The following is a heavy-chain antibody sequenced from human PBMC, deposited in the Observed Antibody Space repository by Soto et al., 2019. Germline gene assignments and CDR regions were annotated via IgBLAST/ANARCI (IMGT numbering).Heavy chain of an antibody. D-gene: IGHD5-12*01. CDR1: NAYIGTYY. J-gene: IGHJ5*02. CDR2: IYYSGST. CDR3: ARLGSGISGYDLNWFDP. Sequence: TLSLGRSIRNAYIGTYYCMSIPQSKGKGLEWIGYIYYSGSTNYNPSLKSRVTISVDTSKNQFSLKLSSVTAADTAVYYCARLGSGISGYDLNWFDPWGQGTLVTVS. V-gene: IGHV4-59*08.